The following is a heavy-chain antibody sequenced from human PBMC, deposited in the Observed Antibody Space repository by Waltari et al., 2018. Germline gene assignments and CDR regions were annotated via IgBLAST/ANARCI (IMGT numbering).Heavy chain of an antibody. V-gene: IGHV4-39*07. J-gene: IGHJ3*02. D-gene: IGHD1-1*01. CDR2: IYYSGNT. CDR3: ARGRRPGPNDFDI. Sequence: QLQLQESGPGLVKPSETLSLTCTVSGGSISSSSYYWGWIRQPPGKGLEWIGSIYYSGNTYYNPSRKSRVTMSVDTSKNLFSLKLRSVTAAAAAVYCCARGRRPGPNDFDIWGQGTMGKVSS. CDR1: GGSISSSSYY.